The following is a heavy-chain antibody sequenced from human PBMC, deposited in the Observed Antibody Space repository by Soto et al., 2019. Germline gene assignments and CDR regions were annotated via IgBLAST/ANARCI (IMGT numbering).Heavy chain of an antibody. Sequence: QVPLVESGEGVVQPGRSLRLSCAASGFPFRDYAFHWVRQPPGKGLEWVAVLSYDGSEKYYGDSVKGRFTISRDNAKNMLYLQLSSLRAEDTAVYYCARGQLVNPGYYYGMDIWGQGTTVTVSS. CDR1: GFPFRDYA. V-gene: IGHV3-33*01. CDR2: LSYDGSEK. J-gene: IGHJ6*02. CDR3: ARGQLVNPGYYYGMDI. D-gene: IGHD3-22*01.